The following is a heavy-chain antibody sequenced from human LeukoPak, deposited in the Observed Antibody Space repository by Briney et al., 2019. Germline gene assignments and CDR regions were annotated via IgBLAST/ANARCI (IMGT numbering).Heavy chain of an antibody. Sequence: QSGGSLRLSCAASGFTVSSNYMSWVRQAPGKGLVWVSRIDTDGSDTRYADSVKGRFTISRDNAKNSLYLQMNSLRAEDTAVYYCARERTVGAFFDYWGQGTLVTVSS. D-gene: IGHD1-26*01. CDR2: IDTDGSDT. CDR1: GFTVSSNY. J-gene: IGHJ4*02. V-gene: IGHV3-74*01. CDR3: ARERTVGAFFDY.